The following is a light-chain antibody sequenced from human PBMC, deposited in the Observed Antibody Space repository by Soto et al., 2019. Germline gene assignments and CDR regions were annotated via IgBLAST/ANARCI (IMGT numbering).Light chain of an antibody. CDR1: QRITSW. CDR3: QHYNSYPWT. CDR2: DAS. Sequence: DIQMTQSPSTLSASVGDRVTITCRASQRITSWLAWYQQKPGKAPKLLIYDASSLESGVPSRFSGSGSGPEFTLTISSLQPDDFATYYCQHYNSYPWTFGQGTKVEIK. J-gene: IGKJ1*01. V-gene: IGKV1-5*01.